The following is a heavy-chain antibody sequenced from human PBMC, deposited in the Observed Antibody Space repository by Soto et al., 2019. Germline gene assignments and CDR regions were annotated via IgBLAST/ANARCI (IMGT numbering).Heavy chain of an antibody. CDR1: GDSISSGNKY. CDR3: ARVPSPFDYYYAMDV. CDR2: IFSSGTT. J-gene: IGHJ6*02. Sequence: PSETLSLTCTASGDSISSGNKYWSWIRQAPGKGLEWIGYIFSSGTTYYNPSLKSRLTMSLDTSQNQFSLRLASVTDADSAVYYCARVPSPFDYYYAMDVWGQGTTVTVS. D-gene: IGHD3-16*01. V-gene: IGHV4-30-4*01.